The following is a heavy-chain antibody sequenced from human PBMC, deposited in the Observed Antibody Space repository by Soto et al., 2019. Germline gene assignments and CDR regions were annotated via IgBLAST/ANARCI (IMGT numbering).Heavy chain of an antibody. CDR1: GFTFSSFA. CDR3: AKTRFVVVVVAATPTPYFDY. D-gene: IGHD2-15*01. Sequence: GGSLRLSCAASGFTFSSFAMSWVRQAPGKGLEWVSAISGSGGSTYYADSVKGRFTISRDNSKNTLYLQMNSLRAEDTAVYYCAKTRFVVVVVAATPTPYFDYWGQGTLVTVSS. CDR2: ISGSGGST. V-gene: IGHV3-23*01. J-gene: IGHJ4*02.